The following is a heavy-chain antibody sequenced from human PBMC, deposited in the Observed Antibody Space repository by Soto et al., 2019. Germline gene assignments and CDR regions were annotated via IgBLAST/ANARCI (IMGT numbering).Heavy chain of an antibody. CDR2: IDPSDSYT. D-gene: IGHD6-19*01. CDR1: GYSFTSYW. Sequence: GESLKISCKGSGYSFTSYWISWVRQMPGKGLEWMGRIDPSDSYTNYSPSFQGHVTISADKSISTAYLQWSSLKASDTAMYYCATHSSGWDYYYGMDVWGQGTTVTVSS. V-gene: IGHV5-10-1*01. CDR3: ATHSSGWDYYYGMDV. J-gene: IGHJ6*02.